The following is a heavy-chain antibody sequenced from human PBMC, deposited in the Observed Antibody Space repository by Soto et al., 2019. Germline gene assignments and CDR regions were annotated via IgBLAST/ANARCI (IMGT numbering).Heavy chain of an antibody. CDR1: GGSISSTSYH. CDR2: IYYSGST. V-gene: IGHV4-39*01. Sequence: QLQLQESGPGLVKPSETLSLTCTVSGGSISSTSYHWGWIRQPPGKGLEWIGSIYYSGSTYYNPSLKSRVTISADRSKNRFFLNLTTVTAADTAVYYCARQCVGAGHSWGQGTVVTVSS. CDR3: ARQCVGAGHS. D-gene: IGHD1-26*01. J-gene: IGHJ4*02.